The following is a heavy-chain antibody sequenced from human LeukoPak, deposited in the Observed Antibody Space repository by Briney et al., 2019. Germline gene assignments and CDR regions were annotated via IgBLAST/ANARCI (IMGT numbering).Heavy chain of an antibody. J-gene: IGHJ4*02. V-gene: IGHV3-30*04. CDR2: ISYDGSNK. Sequence: PGRSLRLSCAASGFTFSSYAMHWVRQAPGKGLEWVAVISYDGSNKYYADSVKGRFTISRDNSKNTLYLQMNSLRAEDTAVYYVAQLTAGDYCGQGTLVTVSS. CDR3: AQLTAGDY. D-gene: IGHD2-2*01. CDR1: GFTFSSYA.